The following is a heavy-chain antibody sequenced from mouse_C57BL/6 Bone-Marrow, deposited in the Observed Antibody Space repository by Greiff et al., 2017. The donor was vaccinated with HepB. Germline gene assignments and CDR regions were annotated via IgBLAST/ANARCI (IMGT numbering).Heavy chain of an antibody. CDR2: INPDSSTI. D-gene: IGHD1-1*01. CDR3: ARLGYGSPYWYFDV. V-gene: IGHV4-1*01. Sequence: AASGVAFSRYWMSWVRRAPGKGLEWIGEINPDSSTINYAPSLKDKFIISRDNAKNTLYLQMSKVRSEDTALYYCARLGYGSPYWYFDVWGTGTTVTVSS. J-gene: IGHJ1*03. CDR1: GVAFSRYW.